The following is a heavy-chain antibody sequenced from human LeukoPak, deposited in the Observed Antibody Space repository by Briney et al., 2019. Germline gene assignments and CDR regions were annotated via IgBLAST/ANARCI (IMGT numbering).Heavy chain of an antibody. Sequence: GGSLRLSCAASGFTFSSYSMNWVRQAPGKGLEWVSSISSSSYIYYADSVKGRFTISRENAKNSLYLQMNSLRAEDTAVYYCARDSLDGGATDYWGQGTLVTVSS. CDR3: ARDSLDGGATDY. J-gene: IGHJ4*02. CDR1: GFTFSSYS. CDR2: ISSSSYI. D-gene: IGHD1-1*01. V-gene: IGHV3-21*01.